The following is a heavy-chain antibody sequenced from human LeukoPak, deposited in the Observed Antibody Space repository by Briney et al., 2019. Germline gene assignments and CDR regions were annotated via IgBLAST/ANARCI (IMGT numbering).Heavy chain of an antibody. CDR3: ARLAYGDNPFDY. V-gene: IGHV1-2*02. J-gene: IGHJ4*02. CDR1: GYTFTGYY. Sequence: GASVKVSCKASGYTFTGYYMHWVRQAPGQGLEWMGWINPNSGGTNYAQKFQGRVTMTRDTSISTAYMELSRLRSDDTAVYFCARLAYGDNPFDYWGQGTLVTVSS. D-gene: IGHD4-23*01. CDR2: INPNSGGT.